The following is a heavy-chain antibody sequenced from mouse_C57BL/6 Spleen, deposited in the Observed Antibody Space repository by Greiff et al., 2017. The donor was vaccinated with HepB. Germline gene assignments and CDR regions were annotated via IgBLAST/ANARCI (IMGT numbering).Heavy chain of an antibody. CDR3: AISSSLTIGYYFDY. J-gene: IGHJ2*01. V-gene: IGHV1-72*01. D-gene: IGHD2-12*01. Sequence: QVKVKQPGAELVKPGASVKMSCKASGYTFTSYWMNWVKQRPGRGLEWIGRIDPNSGGTKYNEKFKSKATLTVDNPSSTSYMQLISLTSEDSAVYYCAISSSLTIGYYFDYWGQGTTLTVSS. CDR2: IDPNSGGT. CDR1: GYTFTSYW.